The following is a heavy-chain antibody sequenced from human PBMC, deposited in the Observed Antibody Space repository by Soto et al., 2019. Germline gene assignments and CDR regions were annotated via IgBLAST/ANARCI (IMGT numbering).Heavy chain of an antibody. CDR2: IIPIFGTA. CDR3: ASGNYDSSGYYWFDP. Sequence: SVKVSCKASGGTFSSYAISWVRQAPGQGLEWMGGIIPIFGTANYAQKFQGRVTITADESTSTAYMELSSLRSEDTAVYYCASGNYDSSGYYWFDPWGQGTLVTVSS. D-gene: IGHD3-22*01. J-gene: IGHJ5*02. V-gene: IGHV1-69*13. CDR1: GGTFSSYA.